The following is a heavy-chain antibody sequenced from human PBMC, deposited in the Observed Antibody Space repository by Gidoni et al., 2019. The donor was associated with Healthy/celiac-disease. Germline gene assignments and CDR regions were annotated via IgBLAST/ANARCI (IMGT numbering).Heavy chain of an antibody. CDR2: IIPILGIA. Sequence: VQLVHSGAEAKKNGYSVEDSCKAHAGSFSIYTISWVRQAPGQGLELMGRIIPILGIANYAQKFQVRVTITADKSTSTAYMELSSLRSEDTAVYYCARDGGYGDYVDYWGQGTLVTVSS. D-gene: IGHD4-17*01. CDR1: AGSFSIYT. V-gene: IGHV1-69*04. J-gene: IGHJ4*02. CDR3: ARDGGYGDYVDY.